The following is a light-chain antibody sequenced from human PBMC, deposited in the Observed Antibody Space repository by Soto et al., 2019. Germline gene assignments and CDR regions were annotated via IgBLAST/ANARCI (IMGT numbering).Light chain of an antibody. CDR1: SSDVGSYNF. J-gene: IGLJ3*02. Sequence: QSALTQPASVSGSPGQSITISCTGASSDVGSYNFVSWYQQHLGKAPKLMIYDVSKRPSGVSNRFAGSKSGNTASLTISGLQAEDEADYYCCSYAGTSTWVFGGGTKLTVL. CDR2: DVS. V-gene: IGLV2-23*02. CDR3: CSYAGTSTWV.